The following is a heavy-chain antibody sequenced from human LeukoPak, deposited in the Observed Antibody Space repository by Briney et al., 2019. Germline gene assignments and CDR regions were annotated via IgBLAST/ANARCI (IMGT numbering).Heavy chain of an antibody. CDR2: IRYDGSNK. J-gene: IGHJ4*02. CDR3: AKAIYYGAYYFDY. Sequence: GGSLRLSCAASGFTFSSYGMHWVRQAPGKGLEWVAFIRYDGSNKYYADSVKGRFTISRDNSKNTLYLQMNSLRAEDTAVYYYAKAIYYGAYYFDYWGQGTLVTVSS. D-gene: IGHD3-22*01. V-gene: IGHV3-30*02. CDR1: GFTFSSYG.